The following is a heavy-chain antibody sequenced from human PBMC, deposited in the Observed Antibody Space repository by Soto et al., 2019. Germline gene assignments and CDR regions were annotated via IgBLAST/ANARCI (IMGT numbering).Heavy chain of an antibody. J-gene: IGHJ5*02. V-gene: IGHV4-59*08. CDR3: ARQAGDYDSSGYYHP. CDR1: GGSISSYY. Sequence: SETLSLTCTVSGGSISSYYWSWIRQPPGKGLEWIGYIYYSGSTNYNPSLKSRVTISVDTSKNQFSLKLSSVTAADTAVYYCARQAGDYDSSGYYHPWGQGTLVTVSS. D-gene: IGHD3-22*01. CDR2: IYYSGST.